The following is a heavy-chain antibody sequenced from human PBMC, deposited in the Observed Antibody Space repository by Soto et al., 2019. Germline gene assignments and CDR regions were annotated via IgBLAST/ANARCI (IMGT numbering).Heavy chain of an antibody. CDR1: GFVFNTYS. V-gene: IGHV3-48*02. CDR3: ARYGGPAENSFSRHPFDS. J-gene: IGHJ5*01. Sequence: PGGSLRLSCAATGFVFNTYSMNWVRQAPGKGLEWVSYISSSSDIIYYADSVMGRFTISRDNAKNSVYLQMNSLRDADTAIYYCARYGGPAENSFSRHPFDSRGRGTLVTVSS. CDR2: ISSSSDII. D-gene: IGHD1-26*01.